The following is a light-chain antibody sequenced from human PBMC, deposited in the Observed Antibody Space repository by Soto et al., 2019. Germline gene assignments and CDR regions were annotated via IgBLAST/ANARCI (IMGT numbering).Light chain of an antibody. CDR3: QHYGSSPPFT. CDR2: GAS. J-gene: IGKJ3*01. V-gene: IGKV3-20*01. CDR1: QSVTSSY. Sequence: EIVLTQSPGTLSLSPGERATLACRASQSVTSSYLAWYQQKPGQAPRLLIYGASNRATGIPDRLSGSGSGTDFSLTISRLEPEDFAVYYCQHYGSSPPFTFGPGTKVDIK.